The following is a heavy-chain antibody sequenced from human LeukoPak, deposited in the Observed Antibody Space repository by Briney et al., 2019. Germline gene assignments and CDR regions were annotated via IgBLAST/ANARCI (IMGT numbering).Heavy chain of an antibody. D-gene: IGHD3-22*01. Sequence: GGSLRLSCAASGFTFSSYSMNWVRQAPGKGLKWVSSISSSSSYVYYADSVKGRFTISRDNAKNSLYLQMNSLRAEDTAVYYCAREGYYYDSSGPRGDYWGQGTLVTVSS. CDR2: ISSSSSYV. CDR1: GFTFSSYS. V-gene: IGHV3-21*01. J-gene: IGHJ4*02. CDR3: AREGYYYDSSGPRGDY.